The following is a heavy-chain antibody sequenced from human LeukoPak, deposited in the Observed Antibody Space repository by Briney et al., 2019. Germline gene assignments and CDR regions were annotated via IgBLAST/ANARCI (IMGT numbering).Heavy chain of an antibody. CDR3: AHLGIAVAGTCFDY. CDR2: IYWDDDK. J-gene: IGHJ4*02. CDR1: GFSLSTSGVG. D-gene: IGHD6-19*01. Sequence: KESGPTLVKPTQTLTLTCTFSGFSLSTSGVGVGWIRQPPGKALEWLALIYWDDDKRYSPSLKSRLTITKDTSKNQVVLTMTNMDPVDTATYYCAHLGIAVAGTCFDYWGQGTLVTVSS. V-gene: IGHV2-5*02.